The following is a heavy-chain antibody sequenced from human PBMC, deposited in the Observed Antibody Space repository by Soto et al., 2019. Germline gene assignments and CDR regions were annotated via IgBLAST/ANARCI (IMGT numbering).Heavy chain of an antibody. V-gene: IGHV4-34*01. CDR3: ARVLIVVVPADGSGYFDY. D-gene: IGHD2-2*01. CDR1: GGSFSGYY. Sequence: SETLSLTCAVYGGSFSGYYWSWIRQPPGKGLEWIGEINHSGSTNYNPSLKSRVTISVDTSKNQFSLKLSSVTAADTAVYYCARVLIVVVPADGSGYFDYWGQGTLVTVSS. CDR2: INHSGST. J-gene: IGHJ4*02.